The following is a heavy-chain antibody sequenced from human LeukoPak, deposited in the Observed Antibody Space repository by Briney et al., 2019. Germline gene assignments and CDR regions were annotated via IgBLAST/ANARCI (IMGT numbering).Heavy chain of an antibody. CDR2: IYPGDSDT. CDR3: GRHPGAAASLNFLDY. CDR1: GYSFTNYW. Sequence: GESLKISCKGSGYSFTNYWIGWVRQKPGKGLEWRGLIYPGDSDTRYSPSFQGQVTISADKSITTAYLQWSSLTASDTAMYYCGRHPGAAASLNFLDYGGQGTLVTVSS. V-gene: IGHV5-51*01. D-gene: IGHD6-25*01. J-gene: IGHJ4*02.